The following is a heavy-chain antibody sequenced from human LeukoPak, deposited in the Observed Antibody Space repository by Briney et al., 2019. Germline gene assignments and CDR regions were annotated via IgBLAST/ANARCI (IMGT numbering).Heavy chain of an antibody. CDR1: GYTFTSYG. CDR2: ISAYNGNT. V-gene: IGHV1-18*01. Sequence: ASVEVSCKASGYTFTSYGISWVRQAPGQGLEWMGWISAYNGNTNYAQKLQGRVTMTTDTSTSTAYMELRSLRSDDTAVYYCARVPLLRFLEWLSGYFDYWGQGTLVTVSS. J-gene: IGHJ4*02. D-gene: IGHD3-3*01. CDR3: ARVPLLRFLEWLSGYFDY.